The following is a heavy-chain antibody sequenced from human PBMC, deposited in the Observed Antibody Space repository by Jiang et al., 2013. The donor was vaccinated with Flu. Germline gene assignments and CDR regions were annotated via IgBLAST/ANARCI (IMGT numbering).Heavy chain of an antibody. V-gene: IGHV4-34*01. J-gene: IGHJ5*02. CDR2: INHSGST. CDR3: ARGRTYYYGSGSYPVRSNNWFDP. Sequence: LLKPSETLSLTCAVYGGSFSGYYWSWIRQPPGKGLEWIGEINHSGSTNYNPSLKSRVTISVDTSKNQFSLKLSSVTAADTAVYYCARGRTYYYGSGSYPVRSNNWFDPWGQGTLVTVSS. CDR1: GGSFSGYY. D-gene: IGHD3-10*01.